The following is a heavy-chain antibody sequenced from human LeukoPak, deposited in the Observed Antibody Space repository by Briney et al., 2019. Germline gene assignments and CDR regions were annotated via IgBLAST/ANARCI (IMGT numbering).Heavy chain of an antibody. CDR1: GFTLDDYA. V-gene: IGHV3-74*01. J-gene: IGHJ4*02. D-gene: IGHD3/OR15-3a*01. CDR3: ARGAWTAYYFDY. CDR2: INGDESRT. Sequence: GGSLRLSCAASGFTLDDYAMHWVRQAPGKGLVWVSRINGDESRTFFADSVRGRFTISRDNAKNTVYLEMNSLTDEDTAVYFCARGAWTAYYFDYWGQGTVVTVSS.